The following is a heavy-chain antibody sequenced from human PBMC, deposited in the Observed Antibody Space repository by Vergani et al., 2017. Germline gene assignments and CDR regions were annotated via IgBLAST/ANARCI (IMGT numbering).Heavy chain of an antibody. CDR2: ISGSGDST. V-gene: IGHV3-23*01. CDR1: GFTFSSYA. D-gene: IGHD1-7*01. Sequence: EVQLLESGGGLVQPGESLRLSCAASGFTFSSYAMSWVRQAPGKGLEWVSTISGSGDSTYYADSVKGRFTISRDNSKSTLNLQMSSLRADDTAVYYCAKDLDWNFVSWFDPWGQGTLVTVSS. J-gene: IGHJ5*02. CDR3: AKDLDWNFVSWFDP.